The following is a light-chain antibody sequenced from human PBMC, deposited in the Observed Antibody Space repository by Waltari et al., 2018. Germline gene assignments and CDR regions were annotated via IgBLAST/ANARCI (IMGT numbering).Light chain of an antibody. Sequence: SSELTQDPAVSVAMGQTVRITCQGDSLRSYYPSWYQQRPGQAPIPFMYDKNNRRSGVPARCSGSSSDNTASLTITGAQAEDEASYYCHARDASGVGGSFGGGTKLTVL. V-gene: IGLV3-19*01. CDR1: SLRSYY. CDR3: HARDASGVGGS. J-gene: IGLJ2*01. CDR2: DKN.